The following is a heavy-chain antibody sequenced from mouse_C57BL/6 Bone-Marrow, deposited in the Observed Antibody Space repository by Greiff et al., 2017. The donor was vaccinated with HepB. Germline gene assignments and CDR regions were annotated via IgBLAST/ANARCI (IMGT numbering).Heavy chain of an antibody. J-gene: IGHJ1*03. D-gene: IGHD1-1*01. CDR1: GFTFSDAW. CDR2: IRNKANNHAT. CDR3: TKSTTVVEGYFDV. Sequence: EVKVEESGGGLVQPGGSMKLSCAASGFTFSDAWMDWVRQSPEKGLEWVAEIRNKANNHATYYAESVKGRFTISRDDSKSSVYLQMNSLRAEDTGIYYCTKSTTVVEGYFDVWGTGTTVTVSS. V-gene: IGHV6-6*01.